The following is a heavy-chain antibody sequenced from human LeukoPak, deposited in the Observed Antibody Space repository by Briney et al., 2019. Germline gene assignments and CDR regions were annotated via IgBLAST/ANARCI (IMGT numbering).Heavy chain of an antibody. D-gene: IGHD3-16*02. CDR3: ARESGYTTAFDY. V-gene: IGHV1-46*01. J-gene: IGHJ4*02. CDR1: GYTFTSYY. Sequence: ASVQVSCKASGYTFTSYYMHWVRQAPGQGLEWMGIINPSGGSTSCAQKFQGRVTMTRDTSTSTVYMELSSLRSEDTAVYYCARESGYTTAFDYWGQGTLVTVSS. CDR2: INPSGGST.